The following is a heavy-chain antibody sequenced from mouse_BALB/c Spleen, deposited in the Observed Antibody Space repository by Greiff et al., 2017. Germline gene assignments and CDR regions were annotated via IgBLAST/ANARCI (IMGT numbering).Heavy chain of an antibody. CDR2: INPGSGGT. Sequence: QVQLQQSGAELVRPGTSVKVSCKASGYAFTNYLIEWVKQRPGQGLEWIGVINPGSGGTNYNEKFKGKATLTADKSSSTAYMQLSSLTSDDSAVYFCARRGYGNCRFRDYWGQGTSVTVSS. CDR1: GYAFTNYL. V-gene: IGHV1-54*01. J-gene: IGHJ4*01. D-gene: IGHD2-10*02. CDR3: ARRGYGNCRFRDY.